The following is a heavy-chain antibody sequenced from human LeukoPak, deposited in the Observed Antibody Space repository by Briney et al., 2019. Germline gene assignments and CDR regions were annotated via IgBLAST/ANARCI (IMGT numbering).Heavy chain of an antibody. CDR3: ARAGVQQLTEGYFDY. CDR1: GGSISSSSYY. Sequence: SETLSLTCTVSGGSISSSSYYWGWIRQPPGKGLEWIGSIYYSGSTYYNPSLKSRVTISVDTSKNQFSLKLSSATAADTAVYYCARAGVQQLTEGYFDYWGQGTLVTVSS. CDR2: IYYSGST. D-gene: IGHD6-13*01. J-gene: IGHJ4*02. V-gene: IGHV4-39*07.